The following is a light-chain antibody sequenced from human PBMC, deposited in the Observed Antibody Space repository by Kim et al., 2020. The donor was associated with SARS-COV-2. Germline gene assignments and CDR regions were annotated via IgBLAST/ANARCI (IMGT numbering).Light chain of an antibody. CDR1: QTISTS. J-gene: IGKJ1*01. CDR3: QQYHDWPRT. CDR2: GAS. Sequence: EIVPTQSPATLSVSPGERATLSCRASQTISTSLAWYQQKPGQAPRLLIYGASTRATGIPARFSGSGSGTEFTLTITSLQSEVFAVYYCQQYHDWPRTFGQGTKVDIK. V-gene: IGKV3-15*01.